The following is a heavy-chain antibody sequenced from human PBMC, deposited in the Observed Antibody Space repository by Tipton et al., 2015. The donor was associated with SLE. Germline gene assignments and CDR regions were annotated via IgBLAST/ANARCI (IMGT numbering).Heavy chain of an antibody. CDR2: IYYSGST. D-gene: IGHD6-13*01. Sequence: TLSLTCTVSGGSISSYYWSWIRQPPGKGLEWIGYIYYSGSTNYNPSLKSRVTISVDTSKNQFSLNLTFVTAADTAVYYCARRKSSWTYYFDYWGQGTLVTVSS. CDR3: ARRKSSWTYYFDY. CDR1: GGSISSYY. J-gene: IGHJ4*02. V-gene: IGHV4-59*08.